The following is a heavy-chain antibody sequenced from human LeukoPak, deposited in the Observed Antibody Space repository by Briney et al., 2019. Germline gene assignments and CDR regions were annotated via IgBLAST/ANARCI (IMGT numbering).Heavy chain of an antibody. CDR3: ASTVAGEFDY. D-gene: IGHD3-10*01. J-gene: IGHJ4*02. CDR2: IIPIFGTA. Sequence: GASVKVSCKASGGTVSSYAISWVRQAPGQGLEWMGGIIPIFGTANYAQKFQGRVTITADKSTSTAYMELSSLRSEDTAVYYCASTVAGEFDYWGQGTLVTVSS. V-gene: IGHV1-69*06. CDR1: GGTVSSYA.